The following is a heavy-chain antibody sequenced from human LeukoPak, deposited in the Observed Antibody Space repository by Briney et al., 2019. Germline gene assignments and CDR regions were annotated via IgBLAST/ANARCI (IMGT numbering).Heavy chain of an antibody. CDR1: GVTFDAYW. V-gene: IGHV3-74*01. CDR2: INTHGTTI. J-gene: IGHJ3*01. CDR3: TRGFRDGFDV. Sequence: GGSLRLSCAASGVTFDAYWIHWVRQAPGKELVWVSRINTHGTTISYADSVERRFTISRDNTKNTVYLQMNNLRSDDTSLYYCTRGFRDGFDVWGHGTMVTVSS. D-gene: IGHD3-10*01.